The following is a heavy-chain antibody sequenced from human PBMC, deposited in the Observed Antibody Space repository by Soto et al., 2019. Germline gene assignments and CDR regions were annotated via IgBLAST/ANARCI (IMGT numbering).Heavy chain of an antibody. CDR3: VREGGDNWFDP. J-gene: IGHJ5*02. CDR1: GGSITSGW. D-gene: IGHD3-16*01. V-gene: IGHV4-59*12. CDR2: IYYTGIS. Sequence: PSETLSLTCSVSGGSITSGWWSWIRQPPGKGLEWIGFIYYTGISNYNPSLKSRVTISLDTSKIQFSLKLSSVAAADTAVYYCVREGGDNWFDPWGQGTLVTVSS.